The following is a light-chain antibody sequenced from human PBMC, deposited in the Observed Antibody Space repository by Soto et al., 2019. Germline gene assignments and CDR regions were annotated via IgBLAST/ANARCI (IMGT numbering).Light chain of an antibody. CDR3: LQDYDYPWT. J-gene: IGKJ1*01. V-gene: IGKV1-6*01. Sequence: AIQMTQSPSSLSASVGDRVTVTCRASQGVGNDLGWYQHKPGKAPKLLIFAASTLQTGVPSRFSGSGSGTDFTLTISGLQAEDSATYYCLQDYDYPWTFVQGTKVEVK. CDR1: QGVGND. CDR2: AAS.